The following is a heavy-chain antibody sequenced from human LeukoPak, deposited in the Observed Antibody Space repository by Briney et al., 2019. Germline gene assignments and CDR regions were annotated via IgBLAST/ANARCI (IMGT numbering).Heavy chain of an antibody. CDR2: ISDNSGNT. D-gene: IGHD3-10*01. J-gene: IGHJ4*02. CDR3: ARLIIPVV. V-gene: IGHV3-23*01. CDR1: GFTFSSFA. Sequence: GGSLRLSCAASGFTFSSFAMSWVRQAPGQGLEWVSAISDNSGNTYYADSVKGRFTISRDNSENTLYLQMNSLRAEDTAVYYCARLIIPVVWGQGTLVTVSS.